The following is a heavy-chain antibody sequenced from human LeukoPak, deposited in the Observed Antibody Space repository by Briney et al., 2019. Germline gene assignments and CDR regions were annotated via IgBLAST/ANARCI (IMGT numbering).Heavy chain of an antibody. Sequence: GGSLRLSCAASGFTFSSSAMSWVRQAPGKGLEWVAAISDTGRLSYCADSVNGRFTISRDNSKNTLYLQMNSLRAEDTAVYYCAKGGFYGDYGEDYWGQGTLVTVSS. D-gene: IGHD4-17*01. CDR3: AKGGFYGDYGEDY. V-gene: IGHV3-23*01. CDR2: ISDTGRLS. CDR1: GFTFSSSA. J-gene: IGHJ4*02.